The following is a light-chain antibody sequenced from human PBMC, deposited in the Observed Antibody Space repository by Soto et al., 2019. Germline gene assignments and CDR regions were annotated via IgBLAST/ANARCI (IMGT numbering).Light chain of an antibody. J-gene: IGKJ4*01. CDR2: DES. V-gene: IGKV1-33*01. Sequence: DIQMTKSPSSLSASVGDRVTITCQASQDISNYLNWYQQKPGKAPKLLIYDESNLETGVPSRFSGSGSGTDFTFTISSLQPEDIATYYCQQYDNLLTFGGGTKVEIK. CDR3: QQYDNLLT. CDR1: QDISNY.